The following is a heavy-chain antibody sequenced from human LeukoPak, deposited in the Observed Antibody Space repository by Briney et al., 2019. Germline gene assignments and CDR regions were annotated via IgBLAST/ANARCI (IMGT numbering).Heavy chain of an antibody. Sequence: GGSLRLSCAASGFTFSSYSMNWVRQAPGKGLEWVSYISSSSSTIYYADCVKGRFTISRDNAKNSLYPQRNSLRAEDTAGYYFARIPWCSSSWYSPDYWGQGTLVTVSS. CDR3: ARIPWCSSSWYSPDY. V-gene: IGHV3-48*01. CDR2: ISSSSSTI. J-gene: IGHJ4*02. CDR1: GFTFSSYS. D-gene: IGHD6-13*01.